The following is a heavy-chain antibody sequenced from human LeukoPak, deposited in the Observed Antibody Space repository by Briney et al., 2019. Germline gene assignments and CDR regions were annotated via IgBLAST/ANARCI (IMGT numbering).Heavy chain of an antibody. CDR3: ARPGAYCSSTTCPYNY. J-gene: IGHJ4*02. CDR1: GYSFTSSW. V-gene: IGHV5-51*01. Sequence: GESLKISCKGSGYSFTSSWIGWVRRMPGKGLEWMGIIYPGDSDTRYSPSFQGQVTISADKSISTAYLQWSSLKASDTAMYYCARPGAYCSSTTCPYNYWGQGTLVTVSS. CDR2: IYPGDSDT. D-gene: IGHD2-2*01.